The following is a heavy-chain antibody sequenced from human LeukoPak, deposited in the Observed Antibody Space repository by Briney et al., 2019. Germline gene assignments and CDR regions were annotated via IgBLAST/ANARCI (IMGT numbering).Heavy chain of an antibody. CDR1: GFTFSRYW. J-gene: IGHJ3*02. CDR3: ARDLQCGGDCHYDAFDI. V-gene: IGHV3-7*01. CDR2: IKEDGSQK. D-gene: IGHD2-21*02. Sequence: PGGSLRLSCAGSGFTFSRYWLSWVRQAPGKGLEWVANIKEDGSQKYHVDSVKGRFTISRDNAKNSLYLQMKSLRAEDTAVYYCARDLQCGGDCHYDAFDIWGHGTMVTVS.